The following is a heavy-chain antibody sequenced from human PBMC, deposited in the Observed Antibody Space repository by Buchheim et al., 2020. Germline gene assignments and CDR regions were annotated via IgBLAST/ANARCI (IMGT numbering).Heavy chain of an antibody. V-gene: IGHV3-21*01. D-gene: IGHD3-10*01. J-gene: IGHJ6*02. Sequence: EVQLVESGGGLVKPGGSLRLSCAASGFTFSSYSMNWVRQAPGKGLEWVSSISSSSSYIYYADSVKGRFTISRDNTKNSLYLQMNSLRAEDTAVYYCAREVLAGRKWFGELFDHYYYYGMDVWGQGTT. CDR3: AREVLAGRKWFGELFDHYYYYGMDV. CDR1: GFTFSSYS. CDR2: ISSSSSYI.